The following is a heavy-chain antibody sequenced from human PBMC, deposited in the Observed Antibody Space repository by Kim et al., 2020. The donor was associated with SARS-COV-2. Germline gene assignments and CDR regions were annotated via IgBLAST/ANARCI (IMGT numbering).Heavy chain of an antibody. Sequence: SMKVSCKASGGTFSSYAISWVRQAPGQGLEWMGGIIPIFGTANYAQKFQGRVTITADESTSTAYMELSSLRSEDTAVYYCARLSGWLTGDFDYWGQGTLVTVSS. CDR3: ARLSGWLTGDFDY. CDR1: GGTFSSYA. J-gene: IGHJ4*02. D-gene: IGHD3-22*01. V-gene: IGHV1-69*13. CDR2: IIPIFGTA.